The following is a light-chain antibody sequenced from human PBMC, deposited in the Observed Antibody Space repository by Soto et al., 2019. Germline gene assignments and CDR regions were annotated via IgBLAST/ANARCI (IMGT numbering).Light chain of an antibody. CDR3: SSYTGRSTVV. CDR1: SSDVGAYNY. Sequence: QSALTQPASVSGSPGQSITISCTGTSSDVGAYNYVSWYQQHHPGKAPKLMIYEVSNRPLGVSNRFSGSKSGNTASLTISGLQAEDEADYYCSSYTGRSTVVFGGGTKLTVL. V-gene: IGLV2-14*01. CDR2: EVS. J-gene: IGLJ2*01.